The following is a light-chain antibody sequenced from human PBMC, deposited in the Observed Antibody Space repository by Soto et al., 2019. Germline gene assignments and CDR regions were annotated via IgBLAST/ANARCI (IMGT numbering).Light chain of an antibody. CDR2: GRD. CDR1: SSTIGNNA. CDR3: AVWGDKLDGPGV. J-gene: IGLJ3*02. Sequence: QSVLTQPPSASGPPGQRVTISCSGSSSTIGNNAVDWYQQLPGTAPKLLIYGRDQRPLGVPDQFSASRSGTSATLAISGLQPGDEGIYYCAVWGDKLDGPGVFGGGTKLTVL. V-gene: IGLV1-44*01.